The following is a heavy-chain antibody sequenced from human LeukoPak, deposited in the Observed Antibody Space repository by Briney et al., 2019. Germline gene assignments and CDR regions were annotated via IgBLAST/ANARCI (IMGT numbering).Heavy chain of an antibody. V-gene: IGHV3-11*04. D-gene: IGHD3-16*02. J-gene: IGHJ5*02. CDR1: GFTFSDYY. Sequence: PGGSLRLSCAASGFTFSDYYMSWIRQAPGKGLGWGSYISSSGSTIYYADSVKGRFTISRDNAKNSLYLQMNSLRAEDTAVYYCARGYYDYVWGSYRYTNWFDPWGQGTLVTVSS. CDR3: ARGYYDYVWGSYRYTNWFDP. CDR2: ISSSGSTI.